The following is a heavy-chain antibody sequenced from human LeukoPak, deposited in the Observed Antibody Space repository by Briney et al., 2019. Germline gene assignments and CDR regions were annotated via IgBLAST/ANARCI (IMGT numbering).Heavy chain of an antibody. CDR2: IYYSGST. CDR3: ARHVRPRYNWNDDVGRRAGLDY. D-gene: IGHD1-1*01. V-gene: IGHV4-39*01. CDR1: GGSLSSTNYY. J-gene: IGHJ4*02. Sequence: KPSETLSLTCTVSGGSLSSTNYYWNWIRQPPGKGLEWIGSIYYSGSTSYNPSLNSRVTISVDTSNNQFSLKLSSVTAADTAMYYCARHVRPRYNWNDDVGRRAGLDYWGQGTLVTVSS.